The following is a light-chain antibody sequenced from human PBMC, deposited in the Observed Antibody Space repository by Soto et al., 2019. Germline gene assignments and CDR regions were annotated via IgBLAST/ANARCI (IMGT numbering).Light chain of an antibody. CDR1: SSDVGGYNY. Sequence: QSVLTQPASVSGSPGQSITISCTGTSSDVGGYNYVSWYQQHPGKAPKLMIFEVSNRPSGVSNRFSGSKSGNSASMTISGLQAEDEADYWCCSYTSSATYVFETGTKVTVL. V-gene: IGLV2-14*01. CDR3: CSYTSSATYV. CDR2: EVS. J-gene: IGLJ1*01.